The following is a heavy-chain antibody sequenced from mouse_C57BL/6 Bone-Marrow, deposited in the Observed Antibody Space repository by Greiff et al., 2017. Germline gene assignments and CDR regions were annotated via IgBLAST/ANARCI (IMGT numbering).Heavy chain of an antibody. J-gene: IGHJ3*01. CDR2: IYPRSGNT. CDR3: ASEELWAWFAY. Sequence: QVQLQQSGAELARPGASVKLSCKASGYTFTSYGISWVKQRPGQGLEWIGEIYPRSGNTYYNEKFKGKATLTADKSSSTAYMELRSLTSEDSAVYVGASEELWAWFAYWGRGTLVTVSA. V-gene: IGHV1-81*01. CDR1: GYTFTSYG.